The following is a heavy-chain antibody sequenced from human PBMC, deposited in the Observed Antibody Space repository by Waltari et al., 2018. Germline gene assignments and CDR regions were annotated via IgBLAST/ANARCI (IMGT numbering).Heavy chain of an antibody. Sequence: EVQLVESGGGLVQPGGSLRLSCATSGFTFSSNWMSGVRQAPGKRLEWVASIKPGGGDKSYVDSVKGRFTISRDDAKNSLYLQMNSLRAEDTAVYYCARDFRGGDDLFRGQGTLVTVSS. CDR2: IKPGGGDK. V-gene: IGHV3-7*01. CDR1: GFTFSSNW. J-gene: IGHJ4*02. CDR3: ARDFRGGDDLF. D-gene: IGHD4-17*01.